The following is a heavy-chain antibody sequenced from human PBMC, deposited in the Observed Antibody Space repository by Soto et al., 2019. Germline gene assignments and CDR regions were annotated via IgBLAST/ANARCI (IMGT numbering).Heavy chain of an antibody. V-gene: IGHV3-48*03. Sequence: PGESLKISCAASGFTFSSYEMNWVRQAPGKGLEWVSYISSSGSTIYYADSVKGRFTISRDNAKNSLYLQMNSLRAEDTAVYYCARVYSSGWYGDAFDIWGQGTMVTVSS. CDR2: ISSSGSTI. J-gene: IGHJ3*02. D-gene: IGHD6-19*01. CDR3: ARVYSSGWYGDAFDI. CDR1: GFTFSSYE.